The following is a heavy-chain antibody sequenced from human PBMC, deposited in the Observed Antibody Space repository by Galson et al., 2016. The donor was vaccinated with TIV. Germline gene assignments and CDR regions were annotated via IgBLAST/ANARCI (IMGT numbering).Heavy chain of an antibody. CDR1: GYSINSGYY. CDR3: VREGSTVTMHHYFGMDV. J-gene: IGHJ6*02. D-gene: IGHD4-17*01. Sequence: ETLSLTCAVSGYSINSGYYWGWIRQPPGKGLQWIGSIYESGTTYYNPSLKSRLTMSVDTSKNQFSLKLSSVSAADTAVYYCVREGSTVTMHHYFGMDVWGQGTTITVSS. CDR2: IYESGTT. V-gene: IGHV4-38-2*02.